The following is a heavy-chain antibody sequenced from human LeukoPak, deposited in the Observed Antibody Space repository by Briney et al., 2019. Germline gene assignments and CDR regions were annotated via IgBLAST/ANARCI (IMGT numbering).Heavy chain of an antibody. V-gene: IGHV3-73*01. J-gene: IGHJ4*02. D-gene: IGHD2/OR15-2a*01. CDR2: IRSKANSYVT. CDR1: GFTFSGST. CDR3: VGDGHSNTGMNY. Sequence: GGSLKLTCATSGFTFSGSTIHWVRQAPGKGLEWIGHIRSKANSYVTIYGASVKGRFTIPRDDSKNTAYLLMNSLKTEDTAVYYCVGDGHSNTGMNYWGQGTLVTVSS.